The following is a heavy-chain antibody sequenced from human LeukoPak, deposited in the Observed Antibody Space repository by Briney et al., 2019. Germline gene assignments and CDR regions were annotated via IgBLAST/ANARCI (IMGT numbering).Heavy chain of an antibody. J-gene: IGHJ4*02. V-gene: IGHV4-31*03. CDR3: TKPSTITPPHCFHY. CDR2: IYYSGST. Sequence: SETLSLTCTVSGGSISSGGYYWSWIRQHPGKGLEWIGYIYYSGSTYYNPSLKSRVTISVDTSKNQFSLKLSSVTAADTAVYYCTKPSTITPPHCFHYWGQGTLVTVSS. D-gene: IGHD1-14*01. CDR1: GGSISSGGYY.